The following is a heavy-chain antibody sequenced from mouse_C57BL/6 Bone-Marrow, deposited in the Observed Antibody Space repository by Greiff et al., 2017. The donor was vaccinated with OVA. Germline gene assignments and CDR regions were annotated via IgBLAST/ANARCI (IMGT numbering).Heavy chain of an antibody. J-gene: IGHJ4*01. V-gene: IGHV5-4*01. Sequence: VHLVESGGGLVKPGGSLKLSCAASGFTFSSYAMSWVRQTPEKRLEWVATISDGGSYTYYPDNVKGRFTISRDNAKNNLYLQMSHLKSEDTAMYYCARDQDSSGPLYYAMDYWGHGTSVTVSS. CDR2: ISDGGSYT. CDR3: ARDQDSSGPLYYAMDY. CDR1: GFTFSSYA. D-gene: IGHD3-2*02.